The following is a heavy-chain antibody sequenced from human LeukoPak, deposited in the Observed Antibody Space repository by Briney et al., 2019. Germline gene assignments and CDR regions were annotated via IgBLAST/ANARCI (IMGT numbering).Heavy chain of an antibody. V-gene: IGHV3-23*01. J-gene: IGHJ4*02. CDR3: AKGDHVLATSSDRVFEY. CDR2: ISIFGGGT. Sequence: GGSLRLSCAASGFTISSYTMCWVRQAPGQGLEWVSAISIFGGGTYYADSVKGRFTITRENFKNTLCLQMNSLRAEDTAVYYCAKGDHVLATSSDRVFEYWGQGTLVTVSS. D-gene: IGHD5-12*01. CDR1: GFTISSYT.